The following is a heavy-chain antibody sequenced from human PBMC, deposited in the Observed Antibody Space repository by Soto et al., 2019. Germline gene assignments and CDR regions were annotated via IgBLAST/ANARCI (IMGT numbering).Heavy chain of an antibody. Sequence: SETLSLTCTVSGGSISSYYWSWIRQPPGKGLEWIGYIYYSGSTNYNPSLKSRVTISVDTSKNQFSLKLSSVTAADTAVYYCARLYSPVAGTRYYFDYWGQGTLVTVSS. D-gene: IGHD6-19*01. CDR3: ARLYSPVAGTRYYFDY. CDR2: IYYSGST. J-gene: IGHJ4*02. V-gene: IGHV4-59*08. CDR1: GGSISSYY.